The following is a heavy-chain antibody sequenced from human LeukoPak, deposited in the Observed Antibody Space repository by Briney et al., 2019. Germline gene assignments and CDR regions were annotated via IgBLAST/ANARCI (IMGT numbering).Heavy chain of an antibody. Sequence: GASVKVSCKASGYTFVNFGLIWVRQAPGQGLEWMGWISPENGDTNYAQKLQGRVTMTTDTSTSTAYMELRSLRSDDTAVYYCARDDRPSVLWFGDHIPLVVFDYWGQGTLVTVSS. D-gene: IGHD3-10*01. CDR3: ARDDRPSVLWFGDHIPLVVFDY. V-gene: IGHV1-18*01. CDR1: GYTFVNFG. J-gene: IGHJ4*02. CDR2: ISPENGDT.